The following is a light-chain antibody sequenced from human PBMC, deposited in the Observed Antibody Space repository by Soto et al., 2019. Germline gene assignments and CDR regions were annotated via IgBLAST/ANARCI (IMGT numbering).Light chain of an antibody. CDR1: QSLLYSNGYKY. Sequence: DIVMTQSPLSMPVTPGEPASISCRSSQSLLYSNGYKYMDWYLQKQGQSPHLXXYLGSNRACGVPDRCSGSAAGTDFTMRITRVEDEDVGVYYGMQGTRWTWTFGQGTKVDIK. J-gene: IGKJ1*01. CDR3: MQGTRWTWT. V-gene: IGKV2-28*01. CDR2: LGS.